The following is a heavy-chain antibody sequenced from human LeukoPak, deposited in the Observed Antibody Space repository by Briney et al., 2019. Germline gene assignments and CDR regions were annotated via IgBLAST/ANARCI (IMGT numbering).Heavy chain of an antibody. CDR3: ARGLSAVVY. CDR1: GGSFSGYY. CDR2: INHSGST. Sequence: SETLSLTCAVYGGSFSGYYWSWIRQPPGKGLEWIGEINHSGSTNYNPSLKSRVTISVDTSKKQFSLKLSSVTAADTAVYYCARGLSAVVYWGQGTLVTVSS. V-gene: IGHV4-34*01. J-gene: IGHJ4*02. D-gene: IGHD3-16*02.